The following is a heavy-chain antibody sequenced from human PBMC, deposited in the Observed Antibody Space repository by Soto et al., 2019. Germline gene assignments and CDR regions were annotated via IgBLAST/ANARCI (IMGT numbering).Heavy chain of an antibody. Sequence: PGGSLRLSCAASGFTFSSYEMNWVRQAPGKGLEWVSYISSSGSAIYYADSVKGRFTISRDNAKNSLYLQMNSLGAEDTAVYYCARELISMVRGLNSRAYYYFGMDVWGQGTTVTVSS. J-gene: IGHJ6*02. D-gene: IGHD3-10*01. CDR2: ISSSGSAI. CDR1: GFTFSSYE. CDR3: ARELISMVRGLNSRAYYYFGMDV. V-gene: IGHV3-48*03.